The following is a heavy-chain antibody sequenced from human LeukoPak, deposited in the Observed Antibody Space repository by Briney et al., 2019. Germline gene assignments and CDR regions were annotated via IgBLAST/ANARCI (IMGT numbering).Heavy chain of an antibody. D-gene: IGHD3-22*01. CDR2: ISGSGGST. Sequence: PGGSLRLSCAASGFTFSSYAMSWVRQAPGKGLEWVSAISGSGGSTYYADSVKGRFTISRDNSKNTLYLQMNSLRAEDTAVYYCATEYNYYDSSGYLDYWGQGTLVTVSS. J-gene: IGHJ4*02. CDR3: ATEYNYYDSSGYLDY. V-gene: IGHV3-23*01. CDR1: GFTFSSYA.